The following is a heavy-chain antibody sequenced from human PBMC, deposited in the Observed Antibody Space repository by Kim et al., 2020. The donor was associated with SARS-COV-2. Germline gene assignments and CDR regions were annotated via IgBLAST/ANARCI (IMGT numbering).Heavy chain of an antibody. CDR2: INHSGST. J-gene: IGHJ4*02. CDR3: ASWYGLYY. Sequence: SETLSLTCAVYGGSFSGYYWSWIRQPPGKGLEWIGEINHSGSTNYNPSLKSRVTISVDTSKNQFSLKLSSVTAADTAVYYCASWYGLYYWGQGTLVTVSS. D-gene: IGHD6-13*01. CDR1: GGSFSGYY. V-gene: IGHV4-34*01.